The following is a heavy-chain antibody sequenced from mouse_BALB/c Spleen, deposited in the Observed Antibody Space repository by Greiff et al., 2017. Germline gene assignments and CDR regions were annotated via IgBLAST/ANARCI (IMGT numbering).Heavy chain of an antibody. CDR3: ARPGGLYYYGSRGFDY. V-gene: IGHV4-1*02. Sequence: EVQLQESGGGLVQPGGSLKLSCAASGFDFSRYWMSWVRQAPGKGLEWIGEINPDSSTINYTPSLKDKFIISRDNAKNTLYLQMSKVRSEDTALYYCARPGGLYYYGSRGFDYWGQGTTLTVSS. J-gene: IGHJ2*01. D-gene: IGHD1-1*01. CDR1: GFDFSRYW. CDR2: INPDSSTI.